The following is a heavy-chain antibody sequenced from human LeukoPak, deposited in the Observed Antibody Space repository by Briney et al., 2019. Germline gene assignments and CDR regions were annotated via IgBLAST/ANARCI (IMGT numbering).Heavy chain of an antibody. CDR1: GYTFTSYD. J-gene: IGHJ4*02. Sequence: ASVKVSCKASGYTFTSYDINWVRQATGQGLEWMGWISAYNGNTNYAQKLQGRVTMTTDTSTSTAYMELRSLRSDDTAVYYCAFGLVPLSQHDYWGQGTLVTVSS. D-gene: IGHD3/OR15-3a*01. V-gene: IGHV1-18*01. CDR2: ISAYNGNT. CDR3: AFGLVPLSQHDY.